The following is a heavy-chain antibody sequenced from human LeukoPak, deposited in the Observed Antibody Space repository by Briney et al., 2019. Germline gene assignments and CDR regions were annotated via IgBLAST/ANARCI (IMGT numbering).Heavy chain of an antibody. D-gene: IGHD3-10*01. CDR1: GGTFSSYA. Sequence: RASVKVSCKASGGTFSSYAISWVRQAPGQGLEWMGGIIPIFGTANYAQKFQGRVTITADESTSTAYMELSSLRSEDTAVYYCARMELWFGELSALDYWGQGTLVTVSS. CDR2: IIPIFGTA. V-gene: IGHV1-69*13. CDR3: ARMELWFGELSALDY. J-gene: IGHJ4*02.